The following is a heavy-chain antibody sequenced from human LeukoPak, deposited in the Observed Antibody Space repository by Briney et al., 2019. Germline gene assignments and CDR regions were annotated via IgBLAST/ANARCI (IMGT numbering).Heavy chain of an antibody. V-gene: IGHV5-51*01. D-gene: IGHD2-2*01. Sequence: GESLKISCKGSGYSFTSYWIGWVRQMPGKGLEWMGIIYPGDSDTRYSPSFQGQVTIPADKSISTAYLQWSSLKASDTAMYYCARQGRYCSSTSCYFDYWGQGTLVTVSS. CDR1: GYSFTSYW. CDR3: ARQGRYCSSTSCYFDY. J-gene: IGHJ4*02. CDR2: IYPGDSDT.